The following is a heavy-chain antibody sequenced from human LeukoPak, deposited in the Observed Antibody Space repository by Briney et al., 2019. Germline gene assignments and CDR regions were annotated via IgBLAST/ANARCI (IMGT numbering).Heavy chain of an antibody. CDR2: LYSTGST. J-gene: IGHJ3*01. V-gene: IGHV4-39*01. CDR1: GGSISGSEYY. CDR3: TRHMTKLTADDAFLF. Sequence: SSETLSLTCNVSGGSISGSEYYWGWIRQPPGKSLEWTGSLYSTGSTYYSRSLRSRVTISADTSKNQFSLRLTSVTAADTAVYYCTRHMTKLTADDAFLFWGQGTVVTVSS. D-gene: IGHD2-21*02.